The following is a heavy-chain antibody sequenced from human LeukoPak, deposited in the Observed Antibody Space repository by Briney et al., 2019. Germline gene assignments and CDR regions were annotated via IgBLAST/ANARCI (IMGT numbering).Heavy chain of an antibody. CDR1: GFTFSSYW. J-gene: IGHJ5*02. CDR3: ARAPPYGDYDH. CDR2: IKQDGSEK. D-gene: IGHD4-17*01. Sequence: PGGSLRLCCAASGFTFSSYWMSWVRQASGKGLGWVANIKQDGSEKYYVDSVKGRFTISRDNAKNSLYLQMNSLRAEDTAVYYCARAPPYGDYDHWGQGTLVTVSS. V-gene: IGHV3-7*03.